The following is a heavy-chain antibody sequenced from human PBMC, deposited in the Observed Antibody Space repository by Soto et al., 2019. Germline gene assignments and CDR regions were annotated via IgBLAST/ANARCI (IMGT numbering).Heavy chain of an antibody. J-gene: IGHJ4*02. CDR1: GYTFTRYA. CDR2: INAGNGNT. Sequence: QVQLVQSGAEEKKPGASVQVSCKASGYTFTRYAMHWVRQAPGQRLEWMGWINAGNGNTKYSQKFQGRVTITRDTSASTAYMELSSLRSEDTAVYYCARAVAVPADFDYWGQGTLVTVSS. V-gene: IGHV1-3*05. CDR3: ARAVAVPADFDY. D-gene: IGHD6-19*01.